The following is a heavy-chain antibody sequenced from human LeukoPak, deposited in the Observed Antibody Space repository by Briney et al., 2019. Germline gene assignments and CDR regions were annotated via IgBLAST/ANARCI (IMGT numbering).Heavy chain of an antibody. CDR2: IKSKTDGGTT. CDR1: GFTFSNAW. CDR3: ATFLAGGAGFDH. V-gene: IGHV3-15*01. Sequence: KPGGSLRLSCAASGFTFSNAWMTWVRQAPGKGLEWVGRIKSKTDGGTTDYAAPVKGRFTISRDDSKNTLYLQMHSLITEDTAVYYCATFLAGGAGFDHWGQGTQVTVSS. D-gene: IGHD1-1*01. J-gene: IGHJ4*02.